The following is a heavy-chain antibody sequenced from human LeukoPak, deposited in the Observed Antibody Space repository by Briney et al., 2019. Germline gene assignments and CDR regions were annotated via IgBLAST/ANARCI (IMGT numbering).Heavy chain of an antibody. D-gene: IGHD3-3*01. CDR3: AKDFWSGYYPNY. CDR2: IYSSGST. V-gene: IGHV3-53*01. J-gene: IGHJ4*02. Sequence: PGGSLRLSCAASGFTVSSNYMRWVRQAPGKGLEWVSIIYSSGSTYYADSVKGRFTISRDNSKNTLYLQMNSLRAEDTAVYYCAKDFWSGYYPNYWGQGTLVTVSS. CDR1: GFTVSSNY.